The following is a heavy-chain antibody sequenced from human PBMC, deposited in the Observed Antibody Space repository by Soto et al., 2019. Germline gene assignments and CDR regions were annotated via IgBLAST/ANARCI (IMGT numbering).Heavy chain of an antibody. Sequence: QMQLVQSAAEVRDPGTSVRVSCRASGFDFGSFGIQFLRQTRGRGLEWIGWIVVVSGSTNYARQFQGRVAISRDMSSSTAYLDLYDLKSDDTAVYFCSADPPHMAMGWPVWGQGTTVTVSS. CDR3: SADPPHMAMGWPV. CDR1: GFDFGSFG. J-gene: IGHJ6*02. V-gene: IGHV1-58*02. D-gene: IGHD6-19*01. CDR2: IVVVSGST.